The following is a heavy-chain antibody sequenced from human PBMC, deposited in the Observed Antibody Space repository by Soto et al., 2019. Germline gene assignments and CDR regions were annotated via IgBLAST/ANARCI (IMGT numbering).Heavy chain of an antibody. J-gene: IGHJ3*02. CDR3: ARDLPPDYYDSSGLDAFDI. CDR2: IYHSGST. D-gene: IGHD3-22*01. Sequence: SETLSLTCAVSGYSISSGYYWGWIRQPPGKGLEWIGSIYHSGSTYYNPSLKSRVTISVDTSKNQFSLKLSSVTAADTAVYYCARDLPPDYYDSSGLDAFDIWGQGTMVTVSS. CDR1: GYSISSGYY. V-gene: IGHV4-38-2*02.